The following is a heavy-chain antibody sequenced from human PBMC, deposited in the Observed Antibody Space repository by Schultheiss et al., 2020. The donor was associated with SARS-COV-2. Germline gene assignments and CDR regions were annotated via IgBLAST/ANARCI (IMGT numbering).Heavy chain of an antibody. V-gene: IGHV3-21*01. CDR1: GFTFSSYE. Sequence: GGSLRLSCAASGFTFSSYEMNWVRQAPGKGLEWVSSISSSSSYIYYADSVKGRFTISRDNAKNSLYLQMNSLRAEDTAVYYCAREDRPHHGSSGYYYVGVPDYWGQGTLVTVSS. CDR3: AREDRPHHGSSGYYYVGVPDY. D-gene: IGHD3-22*01. J-gene: IGHJ4*02. CDR2: ISSSSSYI.